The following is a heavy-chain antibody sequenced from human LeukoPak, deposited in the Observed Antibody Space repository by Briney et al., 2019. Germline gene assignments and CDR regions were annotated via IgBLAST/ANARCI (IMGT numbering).Heavy chain of an antibody. Sequence: SETLSLTCTVSGGSISSYYWSWIRQPPGKGLEWIGYIYYSGYTNYNPSLKSRVTISVDTSKHQFSLKLSSVTAADTAVYYCARTTMVRGTYYMDVWGKGTTVTISS. V-gene: IGHV4-59*01. CDR2: IYYSGYT. CDR3: ARTTMVRGTYYMDV. CDR1: GGSISSYY. D-gene: IGHD3-10*01. J-gene: IGHJ6*03.